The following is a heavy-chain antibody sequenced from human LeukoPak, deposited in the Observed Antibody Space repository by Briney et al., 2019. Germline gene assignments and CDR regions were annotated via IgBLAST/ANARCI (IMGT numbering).Heavy chain of an antibody. V-gene: IGHV1-18*01. CDR2: ISAYNGNT. J-gene: IGHJ5*02. D-gene: IGHD6-6*01. CDR1: GYTFTSYG. Sequence: ASAKVSCKASGYTFTSYGISWVRQAPGQGLEWMGWISAYNGNTNYAQKLQGRVTMTTDTSTSTAYMELRSLRSDDTAVYYCARGYSSSSRVGWFDPWGQGTLVTVSS. CDR3: ARGYSSSSRVGWFDP.